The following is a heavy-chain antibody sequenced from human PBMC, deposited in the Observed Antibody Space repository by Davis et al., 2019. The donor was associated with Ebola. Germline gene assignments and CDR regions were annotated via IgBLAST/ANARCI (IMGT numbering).Heavy chain of an antibody. D-gene: IGHD6-19*01. Sequence: ASVKVSCNASGYTFTNYGITWVRQAPGQGLEWMGRINPNSGGTNYAQKFQGRVTMTRDTSISTAYMELSRLRSDDTAVYYCAREQWLGLQHWGQGTLVTVSS. CDR3: AREQWLGLQH. CDR2: INPNSGGT. J-gene: IGHJ1*01. V-gene: IGHV1-2*06. CDR1: GYTFTNYG.